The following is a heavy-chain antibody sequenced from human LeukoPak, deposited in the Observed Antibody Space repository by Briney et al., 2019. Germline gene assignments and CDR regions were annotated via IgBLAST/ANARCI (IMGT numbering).Heavy chain of an antibody. D-gene: IGHD4-11*01. CDR1: GFTFSDYY. Sequence: PGGSLRLSCAASGFTFSDYYMNWIRQAPGKGLEWVSYISSSGSTIYYADSVKGRFTISRDNAKNSLYLQVNSLRAEDTAVYYCASTYTNYSPYYYYYGMDVWGQGTTVTVSS. J-gene: IGHJ6*02. CDR2: ISSSGSTI. V-gene: IGHV3-11*01. CDR3: ASTYTNYSPYYYYYGMDV.